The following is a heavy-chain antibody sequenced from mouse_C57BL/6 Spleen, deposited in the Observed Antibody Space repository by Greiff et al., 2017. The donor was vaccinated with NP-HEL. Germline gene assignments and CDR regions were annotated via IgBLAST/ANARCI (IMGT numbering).Heavy chain of an antibody. CDR3: ARLTTVVAPFDY. J-gene: IGHJ2*01. CDR1: GYAFSSSW. V-gene: IGHV1-82*01. Sequence: VQLQQSGPELVKPGASVKISCKASGYAFSSSWMNWVKQRPGKGLEWIGRIYPGDGDTNYNGKFKGKATLTADKSSSTAYMQLSSLTSEDSAVYFCARLTTVVAPFDYWGQGTTLTVSS. CDR2: IYPGDGDT. D-gene: IGHD1-1*01.